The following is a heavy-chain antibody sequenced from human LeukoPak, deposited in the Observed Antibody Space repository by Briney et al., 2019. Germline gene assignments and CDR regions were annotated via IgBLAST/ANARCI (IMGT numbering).Heavy chain of an antibody. J-gene: IGHJ4*02. CDR3: ARDTWYYDFGGVNSV. CDR1: GFTFSSYW. V-gene: IGHV3-7*01. CDR2: IKQDGSEK. Sequence: PGGSLRLSCAASGFTFSSYWMSWVRQAPGKGLEWVANIKQDGSEKYYVDSVKGRFTISRDNAKNSLYLQMNSLRAEDTAVYYCARDTWYYDFGGVNSVGGRGTLVTESS. D-gene: IGHD3-3*01.